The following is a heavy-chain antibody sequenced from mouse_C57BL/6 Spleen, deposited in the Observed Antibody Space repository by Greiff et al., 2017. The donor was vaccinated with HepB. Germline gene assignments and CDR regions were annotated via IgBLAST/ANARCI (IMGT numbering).Heavy chain of an antibody. D-gene: IGHD1-1*01. CDR2: IYPGDGDT. V-gene: IGHV1-80*01. CDR1: GYAFSSYW. Sequence: VQLQQSGAELVKPGASVKISCKASGYAFSSYWMNWVKQRPGKGLEWIGQIYPGDGDTNYNGKFKGKATLTADKSSSTAYMQLSSLTSEDSAVYFCARSDAYYYGSSWYFDVWGTGTTVTVSS. J-gene: IGHJ1*03. CDR3: ARSDAYYYGSSWYFDV.